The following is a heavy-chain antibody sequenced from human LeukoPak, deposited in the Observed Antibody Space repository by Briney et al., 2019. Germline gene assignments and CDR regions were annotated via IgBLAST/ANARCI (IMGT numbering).Heavy chain of an antibody. J-gene: IGHJ4*02. V-gene: IGHV3-23*01. D-gene: IGHD2/OR15-2a*01. CDR1: GFTFSDYA. CDR3: AKDLSTAAKYYFDY. Sequence: GGSLRLSCAVSGFTFSDYAMSWVRQAPGKGPEWVSSISGSGGSTYHADSVKGRFTISRDNSKNTLSLQMNSLRAEDTALYYCAKDLSTAAKYYFDYWGQGTLVTVSS. CDR2: ISGSGGST.